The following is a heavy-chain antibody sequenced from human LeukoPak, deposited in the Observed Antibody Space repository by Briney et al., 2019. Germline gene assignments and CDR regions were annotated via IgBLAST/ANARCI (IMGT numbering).Heavy chain of an antibody. Sequence: SETLSLTCTVSGYSISSGYYWGWIRQPPGKGLVWIGIIYHSGRTDYNPSLKNRVTISEDTSKNQFSLKLSSVTAADTAVYYCARAFRGIFGVFEAFDIWGQGTMVTVSS. V-gene: IGHV4-38-2*02. CDR3: ARAFRGIFGVFEAFDI. J-gene: IGHJ3*02. CDR2: IYHSGRT. CDR1: GYSISSGYY. D-gene: IGHD3-3*01.